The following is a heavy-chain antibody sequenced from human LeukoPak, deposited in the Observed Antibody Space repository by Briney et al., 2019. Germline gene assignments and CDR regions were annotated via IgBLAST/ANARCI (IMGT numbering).Heavy chain of an antibody. J-gene: IGHJ6*03. CDR2: IIPIFGTA. V-gene: IGHV1-69*05. CDR3: ASGLRLTRGYYYYYYMDV. Sequence: ASVKVSCKASGYTFTSYGISWVRQAPGQGLEWMGGIIPIFGTANYAQKFQGRVTITTDESTSTANMELSSLRSEDTAVYYCASGLRLTRGYYYYYYMDVWGKGTTVTVSS. D-gene: IGHD5-12*01. CDR1: GYTFTSYG.